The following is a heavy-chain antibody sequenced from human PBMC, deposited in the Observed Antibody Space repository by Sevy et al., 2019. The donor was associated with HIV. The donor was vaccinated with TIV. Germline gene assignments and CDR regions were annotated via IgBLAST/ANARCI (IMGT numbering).Heavy chain of an antibody. CDR2: ISYDGSNK. Sequence: GGSLRLSCAASGFTFSSYGMHWVRQAPGKGLEWVAVISYDGSNKYYADSVKGRFTISRDNSKNTLYLQMNSLRAEDTAVCYCAKAGQLQTHYFDYWGQGTLVTVSS. D-gene: IGHD1-7*01. CDR1: GFTFSSYG. V-gene: IGHV3-30*18. J-gene: IGHJ4*02. CDR3: AKAGQLQTHYFDY.